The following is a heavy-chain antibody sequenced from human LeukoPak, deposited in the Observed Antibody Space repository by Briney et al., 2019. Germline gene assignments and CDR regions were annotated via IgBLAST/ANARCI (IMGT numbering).Heavy chain of an antibody. D-gene: IGHD3-10*01. V-gene: IGHV4-39*07. CDR1: GGSISSRSYY. J-gene: IGHJ5*02. CDR2: MYYSGNT. CDR3: ARAGGFTILRGAVNNWFDP. Sequence: SETLSLTCTVAGGSISSRSYYWGWIRQPPGNGLEWIGSMYYSGNTYYNPSLKSRVTISVDTSKNQFSLKLSSVTAADTAVYYCARAGGFTILRGAVNNWFDPWGQGTLVTVSS.